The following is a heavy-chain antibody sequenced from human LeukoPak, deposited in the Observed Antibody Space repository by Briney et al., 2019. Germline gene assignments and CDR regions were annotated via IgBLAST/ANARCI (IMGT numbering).Heavy chain of an antibody. CDR2: IKQDGSEK. CDR1: GFTFSSYW. J-gene: IGHJ4*02. D-gene: IGHD3-16*02. V-gene: IGHV3-7*01. Sequence: GGSLRLSCAASGFTFSSYWMSWVRQAPGKGLEWVANIKQDGSEKYYVDSVKGRFTISRDNAKNSLYLQMNSLRAEDTAVYYCARDNMITFRGVIWFDYWGQGTLVTVSS. CDR3: ARDNMITFRGVIWFDY.